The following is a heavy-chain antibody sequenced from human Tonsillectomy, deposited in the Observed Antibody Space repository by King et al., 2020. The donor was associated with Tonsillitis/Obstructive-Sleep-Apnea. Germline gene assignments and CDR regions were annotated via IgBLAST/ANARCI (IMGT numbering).Heavy chain of an antibody. D-gene: IGHD3-22*01. V-gene: IGHV3-48*02. CDR2: ISSSSRTI. CDR1: GFTFSSYS. Sequence: DVQLVESGGGLVQPGGSLRLSCAASGFTFSSYSMNWVRQAPGKGREWVSYISSSSRTIYYADSVKGRITISRDNAKNSLYLQMNSLRDEDTDVYYCAREPYDSSTSPPFWGQGTLVTVSS. J-gene: IGHJ4*02. CDR3: AREPYDSSTSPPF.